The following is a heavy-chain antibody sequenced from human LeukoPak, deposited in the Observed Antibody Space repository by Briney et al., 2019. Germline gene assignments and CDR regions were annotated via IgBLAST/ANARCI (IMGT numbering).Heavy chain of an antibody. Sequence: ASVMVSCKASGYPFTAYYMHWVRQAPGQGLEWMGWINPDSGGTNYAQKFQGRVTMTRDTSISTAYMELTRLRSDDTAVYYCARVHYDSSGYVDYWGREPWSPSPQ. D-gene: IGHD3-22*01. CDR1: GYPFTAYY. CDR2: INPDSGGT. V-gene: IGHV1-2*02. CDR3: ARVHYDSSGYVDY. J-gene: IGHJ4*02.